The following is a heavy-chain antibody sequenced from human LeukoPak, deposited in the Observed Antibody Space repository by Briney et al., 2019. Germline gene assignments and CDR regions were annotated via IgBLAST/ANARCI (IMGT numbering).Heavy chain of an antibody. V-gene: IGHV1-8*03. D-gene: IGHD3-3*01. Sequence: GASVKVSCKASGYTFTSYDINWVRQATGQGLEWMGWMNPNSGNTGYAQKFQGRVTITRNTSISTAYMELSSLRSEGTAVYYCARGLTIFGVFPRWFDPWGQGTLVTVSS. CDR1: GYTFTSYD. CDR3: ARGLTIFGVFPRWFDP. CDR2: MNPNSGNT. J-gene: IGHJ5*02.